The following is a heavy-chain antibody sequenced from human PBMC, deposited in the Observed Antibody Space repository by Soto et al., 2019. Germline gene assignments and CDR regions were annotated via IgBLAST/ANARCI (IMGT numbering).Heavy chain of an antibody. CDR2: ISGSGGST. J-gene: IGHJ6*02. V-gene: IGHV3-23*01. D-gene: IGHD1-1*01. CDR3: ANPKLERRSYYYYGMDV. Sequence: GGSLRLSCAASGFTFSSYAMSWVRQAPGKGLEWVSAISGSGGSTYYADSVKGRFTISRDNSKNTLYLQMNSLRAEDTAVYYCANPKLERRSYYYYGMDVWGQGTTVTVSS. CDR1: GFTFSSYA.